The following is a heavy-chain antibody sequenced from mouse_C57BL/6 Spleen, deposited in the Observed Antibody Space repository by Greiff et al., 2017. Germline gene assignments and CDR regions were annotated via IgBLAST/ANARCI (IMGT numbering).Heavy chain of an antibody. CDR3: ARGGIYYGNHGYAMDY. J-gene: IGHJ4*01. D-gene: IGHD2-1*01. Sequence: EVQLQESGPGLVKPSQSLSLTCSVTGYSITSGYYWNWIRQFPGNKLEWMGYISYDGSNNYNPSLKNRISITRDTSKNQFFLKLNSVTTEDTATYYCARGGIYYGNHGYAMDYWGQGTSVTVSS. CDR1: GYSITSGYY. V-gene: IGHV3-6*01. CDR2: ISYDGSN.